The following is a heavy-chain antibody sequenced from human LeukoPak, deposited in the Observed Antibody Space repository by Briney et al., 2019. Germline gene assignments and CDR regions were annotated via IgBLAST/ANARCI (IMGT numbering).Heavy chain of an antibody. J-gene: IGHJ6*02. Sequence: SETLSLTCAVYGGSFSGYYWSWIRQPPGKGLEWIGEINHSGSTNYNPSLKSRVTISVDTSKNQFSLKLSSVTAADTAVYYCARGPSGGYFDWLSYYYYGMDVWGQGTTVTVSS. D-gene: IGHD3-9*01. CDR3: ARGPSGGYFDWLSYYYYGMDV. CDR2: INHSGST. CDR1: GGSFSGYY. V-gene: IGHV4-34*01.